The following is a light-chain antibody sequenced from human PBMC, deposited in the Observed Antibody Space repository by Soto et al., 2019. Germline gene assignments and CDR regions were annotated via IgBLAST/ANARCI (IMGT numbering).Light chain of an antibody. J-gene: IGKJ1*01. CDR3: QQFAKSST. V-gene: IGKV1-5*01. CDR1: HNIERW. Sequence: IQMTQSPSTLSVSVGDRVTITCRASHNIERWMAWYQQKRGRAPSLLIFDATTLHSGVPSRFSGGGSGTEFTLTINGLQPDDFATYYCQQFAKSSTFGQGTTVEIK. CDR2: DAT.